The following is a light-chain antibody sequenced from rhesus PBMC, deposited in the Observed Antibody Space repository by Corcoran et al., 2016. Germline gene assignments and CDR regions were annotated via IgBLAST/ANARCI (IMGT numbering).Light chain of an antibody. CDR1: PGISTY. CDR3: LQYNSDPHS. V-gene: IGKV1-43*02. J-gene: IGKJ2*01. CDR2: KPS. Sequence: DIQMTQSPSSFSASVGARVTIPCRASPGISTYLIWYQQKPGKIPKRLIYKPSSLESGAPSRFSGSGSGTDFTLTISSLQPEDFATYYCLQYNSDPHSFGQGTKVEIK.